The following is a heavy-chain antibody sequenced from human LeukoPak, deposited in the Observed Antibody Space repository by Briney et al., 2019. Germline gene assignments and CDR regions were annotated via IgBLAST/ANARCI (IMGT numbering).Heavy chain of an antibody. V-gene: IGHV3-43*01. CDR1: GFTFDDYT. J-gene: IGHJ4*02. CDR3: AKSALGGYPVGSFDY. Sequence: GGSLRLSCAASGFTFDDYTMHWVRQAPGKGLEWVSLISWDGGSTYYADSVKGRFTISRDNSKNTLYLQMNSLRAEDTAVYYCAKSALGGYPVGSFDYWGQGTLVTVSS. D-gene: IGHD5-12*01. CDR2: ISWDGGST.